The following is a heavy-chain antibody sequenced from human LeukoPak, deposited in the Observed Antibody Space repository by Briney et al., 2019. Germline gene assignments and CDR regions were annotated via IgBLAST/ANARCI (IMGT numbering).Heavy chain of an antibody. D-gene: IGHD2-2*01. CDR2: IYYSGST. CDR3: ARDRWVVPAAIDY. J-gene: IGHJ4*02. Sequence: SETLSLTCAVYGGSFSGYYWSWIRQPPGKGLEWIGYIYYSGSTYYNPSLKSRVTISVDTSKNQFSLKLGSVTAADTAVYYCARDRWVVPAAIDYWGQGTLVTVSS. V-gene: IGHV4-30-4*08. CDR1: GGSFSGYY.